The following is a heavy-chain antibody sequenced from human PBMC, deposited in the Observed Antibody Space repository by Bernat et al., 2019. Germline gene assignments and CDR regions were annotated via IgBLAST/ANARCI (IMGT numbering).Heavy chain of an antibody. V-gene: IGHV1-18*01. J-gene: IGHJ4*02. CDR2: ISAYNGNT. Sequence: QVQLVQSGAEVKKPGASVKVSCKASGYTFTSYGISWVRQAPGQGLEWTGWISAYNGNTNYAQKLQGRVTMTTDTSTSTAYMELRSLRSDDTAVYYCARVPQHDYIWESHDYWGQGTLVTVSS. CDR3: ARVPQHDYIWESHDY. D-gene: IGHD3-16*01. CDR1: GYTFTSYG.